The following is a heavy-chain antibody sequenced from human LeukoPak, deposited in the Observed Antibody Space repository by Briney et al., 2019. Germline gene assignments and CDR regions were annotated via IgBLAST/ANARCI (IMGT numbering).Heavy chain of an antibody. CDR2: MNPNSCNT. Sequence: ASVKVSCKASGYTFTSYDINWVRQATGQGLEWMGWMNPNSCNTGYAQKFQGRVTMTRNTSISTAYMELRSLRSEDTAVYYCASDSSGYPDAFDIWGKGTMVTVSS. D-gene: IGHD3-22*01. V-gene: IGHV1-8*01. J-gene: IGHJ3*02. CDR1: GYTFTSYD. CDR3: ASDSSGYPDAFDI.